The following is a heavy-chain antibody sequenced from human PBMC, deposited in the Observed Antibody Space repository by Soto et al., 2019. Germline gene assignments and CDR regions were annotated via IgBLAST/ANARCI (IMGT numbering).Heavy chain of an antibody. CDR3: ARAAYSYGTAYLSYYYGMDV. J-gene: IGHJ6*02. CDR1: GFTFSDYY. D-gene: IGHD5-18*01. Sequence: PGGSLRLSCAASGFTFSDYYMSWIRQAPGKGLEWVSYISSSSSYTNYADSVKGRFTISRDNAKNSLYLQMNSLRAEDTAVYYCARAAYSYGTAYLSYYYGMDVWGQGTTVTVSS. V-gene: IGHV3-11*05. CDR2: ISSSSSYT.